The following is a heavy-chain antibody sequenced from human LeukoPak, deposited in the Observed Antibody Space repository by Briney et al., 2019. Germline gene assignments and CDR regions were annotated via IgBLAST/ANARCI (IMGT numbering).Heavy chain of an antibody. J-gene: IGHJ4*02. CDR2: ISSSSSYI. Sequence: GGSLRLSCAASGFTFSSYSMNWVRQAPGKGLEWVSSISSSSSYIYYADSVKGRFTISRDNAKNSLYLQMNSLRAEDTAVYYYARDLELPSGYFDYWGQGTLVTVSS. D-gene: IGHD1-7*01. CDR3: ARDLELPSGYFDY. V-gene: IGHV3-21*01. CDR1: GFTFSSYS.